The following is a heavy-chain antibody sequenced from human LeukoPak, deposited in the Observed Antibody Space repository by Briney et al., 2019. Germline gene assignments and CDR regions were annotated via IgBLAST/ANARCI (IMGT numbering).Heavy chain of an antibody. J-gene: IGHJ5*02. D-gene: IGHD2-15*01. CDR1: GGSISSGSYY. CDR3: ARDSRPYYCSGGSCYPIWFDP. V-gene: IGHV4-61*02. Sequence: PSQTLSLTCTVSGGSISSGSYYWSWIRQPAGKGLEWIGRIYTSRSTNYNPSLKSRVAISVDTSKNQFSLKLSSVTAADTAVYYCARDSRPYYCSGGSCYPIWFDPWGQGTLVTVSS. CDR2: IYTSRST.